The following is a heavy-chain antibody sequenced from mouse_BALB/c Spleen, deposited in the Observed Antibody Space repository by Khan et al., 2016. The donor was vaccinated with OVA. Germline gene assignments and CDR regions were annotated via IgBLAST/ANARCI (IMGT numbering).Heavy chain of an antibody. CDR1: GLNITDTY. CDR3: ARMARK. CDR2: IDPPNGTT. Sequence: VQLQQSGAELVKSGATVTLSCTASGLNITDTYMHWLKQCPEQGLEWIGRIDPPNGTTKYYPKFQGKATITADSSSNTAYLQLSSLTSEDTAVYYCARMARKWGQGTTLTVSS. V-gene: IGHV14-3*02. J-gene: IGHJ2*01.